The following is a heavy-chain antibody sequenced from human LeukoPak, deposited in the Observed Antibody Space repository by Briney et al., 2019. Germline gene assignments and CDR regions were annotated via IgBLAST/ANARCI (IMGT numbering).Heavy chain of an antibody. CDR1: GGSINSGVYY. J-gene: IGHJ4*02. CDR3: AREYSDILTGYYLFDS. V-gene: IGHV4-31*03. CDR2: IFYSGST. Sequence: SQTRSLTCTVSGGSINSGVYYWSWIRQYPGKGLEWIGSIFYSGSTYCNPSLKSRFTISVDTSKNQFSLKLSSVTAADTAVYYCAREYSDILTGYYLFDSWGQGTLVTVSS. D-gene: IGHD3-9*01.